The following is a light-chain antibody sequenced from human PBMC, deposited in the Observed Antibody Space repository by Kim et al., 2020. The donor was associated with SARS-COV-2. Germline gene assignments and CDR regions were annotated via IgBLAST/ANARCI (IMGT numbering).Light chain of an antibody. J-gene: IGKJ1*01. CDR2: KAS. CDR3: QQYHTGST. CDR1: QNVQNW. Sequence: SASVGDNLTITCRASQNVQNWVAWYQQKPGQVPKLLVEKASHFQSGVPPRFSGSGFGSHFTLTITTLQPDDFASYYCQQYHTGSTFGQGTKVDIK. V-gene: IGKV1-5*03.